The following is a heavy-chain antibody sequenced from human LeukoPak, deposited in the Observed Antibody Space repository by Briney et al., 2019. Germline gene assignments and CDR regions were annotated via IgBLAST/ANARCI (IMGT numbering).Heavy chain of an antibody. V-gene: IGHV3-33*08. CDR3: ARGGEFYYGSGSYYVDC. D-gene: IGHD3-10*01. Sequence: GGSLRLSCAASGFTFSDYWMSWVRQAPGKGLEWVAVIWYDGSNKYYADSVKGRFTISRDNSKNTLYLQMNSLRAEDTAVYYCARGGEFYYGSGSYYVDCWGQGTLVTVSS. J-gene: IGHJ4*02. CDR1: GFTFSDYW. CDR2: IWYDGSNK.